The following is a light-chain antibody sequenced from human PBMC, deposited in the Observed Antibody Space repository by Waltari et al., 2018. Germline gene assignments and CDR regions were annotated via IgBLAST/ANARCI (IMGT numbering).Light chain of an antibody. CDR3: QVWDRNSNHYV. Sequence: SYVLTQPPSMSVAPGQAARITCAGNRIGSKSVHWYQRKPGHAPVLVIFYDDERPSGIPARFFGSNSGDTATLTISGVGAGDEADYYCQVWDRNSNHYVFGNGTKLIVL. CDR1: RIGSKS. J-gene: IGLJ1*01. V-gene: IGLV3-21*04. CDR2: YDD.